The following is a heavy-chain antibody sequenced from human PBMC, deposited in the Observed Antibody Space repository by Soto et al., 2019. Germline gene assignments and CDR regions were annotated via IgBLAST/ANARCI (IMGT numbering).Heavy chain of an antibody. CDR2: IYPSDSDI. D-gene: IGHD2-2*01. V-gene: IGHV5-51*01. CDR1: GYSFTSHW. CDR3: ARQDYSNYRGGMDV. Sequence: GESLKISCKTSGYSFTSHWIAWVRQMPGKGLEWMGIIYPSDSDIRYRPSFQGQVTISVDRSISTAYLQWSSLKASDTATYYCARQDYSNYRGGMDVWGQGTTVTVSS. J-gene: IGHJ6*02.